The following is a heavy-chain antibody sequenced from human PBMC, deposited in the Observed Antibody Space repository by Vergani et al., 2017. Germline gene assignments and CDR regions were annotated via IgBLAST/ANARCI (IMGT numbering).Heavy chain of an antibody. CDR1: GFTFSSYE. CDR2: ISSSGSTI. CDR3: AREGGGIAVAPDY. Sequence: EVQLVESGGGLVQPGGSLRLSCAASGFTFSSYEMNWVRQAPGKGLEWVSYISSSGSTIYYADSVKGRFTISRDNAKNSLYLQMNSLGAEDTAVYYCAREGGGIAVAPDYWGQGTLDTVSS. D-gene: IGHD6-19*01. J-gene: IGHJ4*02. V-gene: IGHV3-48*03.